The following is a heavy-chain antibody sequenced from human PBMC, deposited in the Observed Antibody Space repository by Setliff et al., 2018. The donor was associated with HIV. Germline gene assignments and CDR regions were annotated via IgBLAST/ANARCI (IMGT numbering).Heavy chain of an antibody. J-gene: IGHJ5*02. V-gene: IGHV4-59*08. Sequence: SETLSLTCTVSDASISNYHWSWIRQPPGKGLEWIGYIYYSGSTNYNPSLKSRVTISIDTSTNQFSLKLSSVTAADTAVYYCARLFISNYFDPWGQGTLVTVS. D-gene: IGHD1-7*01. CDR2: IYYSGST. CDR3: ARLFISNYFDP. CDR1: DASISNYH.